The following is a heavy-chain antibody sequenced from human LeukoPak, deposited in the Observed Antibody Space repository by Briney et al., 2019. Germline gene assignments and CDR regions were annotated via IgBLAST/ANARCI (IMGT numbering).Heavy chain of an antibody. Sequence: ASVKVSCKASGYTFTSYYMTWMRQAPGQGLEWMGWISGYNAKTNYAQKFQGRVTMTIDTSTRTAYMELRSLRSDDTAVYYCTRTRDYFDTTRYFDYWGQGTLVTVSS. V-gene: IGHV1-18*01. CDR3: TRTRDYFDTTRYFDY. CDR2: ISGYNAKT. CDR1: GYTFTSYY. D-gene: IGHD3-22*01. J-gene: IGHJ4*02.